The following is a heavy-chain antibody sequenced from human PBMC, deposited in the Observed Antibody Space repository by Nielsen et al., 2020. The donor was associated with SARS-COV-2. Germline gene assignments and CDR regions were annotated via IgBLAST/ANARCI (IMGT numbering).Heavy chain of an antibody. V-gene: IGHV3-30*03. J-gene: IGHJ6*03. D-gene: IGHD3-22*01. Sequence: GGSLRLSCAASGFTFSSYGMHWVRQAPGKGLEWVAVISYDGSNKYYADSVKGRFTISRDNSKNTLYLQMNSLRAEDTAVYYCARVTRIDYMDVWGKGTTVTVSS. CDR3: ARVTRIDYMDV. CDR1: GFTFSSYG. CDR2: ISYDGSNK.